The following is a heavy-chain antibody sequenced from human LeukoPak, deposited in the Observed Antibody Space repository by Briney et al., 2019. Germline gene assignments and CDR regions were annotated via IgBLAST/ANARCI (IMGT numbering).Heavy chain of an antibody. D-gene: IGHD6-19*01. CDR3: ARGILRQWLGY. CDR2: ISAYNGNT. J-gene: IGHJ4*02. CDR1: GYTFTSYG. Sequence: ASVKVSCKASGYTFTSYGISWVRQAPGQGLEWMGWISAYNGNTNYAQNLQGRVTMTTDISTSTAYMEVRSLRSDDTAVYYCARGILRQWLGYWGQGTLVTVSS. V-gene: IGHV1-18*01.